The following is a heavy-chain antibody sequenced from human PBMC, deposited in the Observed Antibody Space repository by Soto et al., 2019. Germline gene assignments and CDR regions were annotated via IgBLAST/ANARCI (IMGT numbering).Heavy chain of an antibody. V-gene: IGHV3-23*01. CDR1: GFTFSSYA. Sequence: PGGSLRLSCAASGFTFSSYAMSWVRQAPGKGLEWVSAISGSGGSTYYADSVKGRFTISRDNSKNTLYLQMNSLRAEDTAVYYCAKGTDPGIAAENFDYWGQGTLVTVSS. CDR2: ISGSGGST. D-gene: IGHD6-13*01. CDR3: AKGTDPGIAAENFDY. J-gene: IGHJ4*02.